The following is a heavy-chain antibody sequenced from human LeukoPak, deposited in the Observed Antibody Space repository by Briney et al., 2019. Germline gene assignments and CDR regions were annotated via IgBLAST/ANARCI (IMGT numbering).Heavy chain of an antibody. D-gene: IGHD6-13*01. CDR3: ARVRSSSRLKPPNYYYYYYMDV. V-gene: IGHV4-59*12. J-gene: IGHJ6*03. CDR1: GGSISSCY. CDR2: IDYSGST. Sequence: PSETLSLTCTVSGGSISSCYWSWIRQPPGKGLEWIGYIDYSGSTNYNPSLKSRVTLSLDTSKNRFSLRLSSVTAADTAVYYCARVRSSSRLKPPNYYYYYYMDVWGKGTTVTVSS.